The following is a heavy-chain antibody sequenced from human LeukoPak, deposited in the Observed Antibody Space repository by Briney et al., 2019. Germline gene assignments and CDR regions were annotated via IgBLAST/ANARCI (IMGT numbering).Heavy chain of an antibody. V-gene: IGHV3-23*01. Sequence: GGSLRLPCAASGFTFSSYAMSWVRQAPGKGLEWVSAISGSGGSTYYADSVKGRFTISRDNSKNTLYLQMNSLRAEDTAVYYCAKELLRKQSPLQPLQPWGQGTLVTVSS. J-gene: IGHJ5*02. CDR2: ISGSGGST. CDR3: AKELLRKQSPLQPLQP. D-gene: IGHD3-10*01. CDR1: GFTFSSYA.